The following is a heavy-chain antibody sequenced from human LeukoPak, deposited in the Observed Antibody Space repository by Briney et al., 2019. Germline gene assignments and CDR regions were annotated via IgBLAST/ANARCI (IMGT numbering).Heavy chain of an antibody. D-gene: IGHD4-11*01. V-gene: IGHV3-15*01. CDR3: TTLSNDVLY. CDR2: MKSNRDGGTS. CDR1: GFTFHNAW. Sequence: GGSLRLSCAASGFTFHNAWMTWVRLAPGKGLEWVGRMKSNRDGGTSDYAAPVKGRFTISRDDSKNTLYLHMNSLRAEDTAVYYCTTLSNDVLYWGQGTLVTVS. J-gene: IGHJ4*02.